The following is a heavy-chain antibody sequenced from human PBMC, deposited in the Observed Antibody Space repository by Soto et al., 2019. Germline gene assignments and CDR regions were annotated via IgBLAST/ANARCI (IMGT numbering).Heavy chain of an antibody. V-gene: IGHV3-33*01. Sequence: QLQLVESGGGVVQPGTSLRLSCVASGFTFGRHGMHWVRHAPGKGLEWVAFIWYDGSNKDYADSVKGRFTSSRDNSKKTVFLQMNRLRVEDPAVYHCTRDGQYLAPSGFDFWGQGTMVTVSS. CDR2: IWYDGSNK. J-gene: IGHJ3*01. CDR1: GFTFGRHG. D-gene: IGHD2-2*01. CDR3: TRDGQYLAPSGFDF.